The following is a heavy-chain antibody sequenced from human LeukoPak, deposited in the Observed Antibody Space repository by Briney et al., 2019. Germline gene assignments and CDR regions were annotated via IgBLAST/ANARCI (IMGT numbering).Heavy chain of an antibody. D-gene: IGHD5-18*01. V-gene: IGHV4-59*01. J-gene: IGHJ4*02. Sequence: PSETLSLTCTVSGGSISSYYWSWLRQPPGKGVEWIGYIYYSGSTNYNPSLKSRVTISVDTSKNQFSLKLSSVTAADTAVYYCARYSYGPFDYWGQGTLVTVSS. CDR3: ARYSYGPFDY. CDR1: GGSISSYY. CDR2: IYYSGST.